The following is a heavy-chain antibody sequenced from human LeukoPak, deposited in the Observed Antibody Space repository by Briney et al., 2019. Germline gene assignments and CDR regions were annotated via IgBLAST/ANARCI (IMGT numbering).Heavy chain of an antibody. V-gene: IGHV1-69*13. J-gene: IGHJ5*02. CDR1: GGTFSSYA. Sequence: GASVKVSCKASGGTFSSYAISWVRQAPGQGLEWMGGIIPIFGTANYAQKFQGRVTITADESTSTAYMELSSLRSEDTAVYYCARDAPDIAARLTRWFDPWGQGTLVTVSS. D-gene: IGHD6-6*01. CDR3: ARDAPDIAARLTRWFDP. CDR2: IIPIFGTA.